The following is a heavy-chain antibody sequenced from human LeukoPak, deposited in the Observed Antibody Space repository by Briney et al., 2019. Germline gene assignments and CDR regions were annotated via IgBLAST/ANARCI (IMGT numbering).Heavy chain of an antibody. CDR1: GHTFTTYY. J-gene: IGHJ4*02. CDR3: ARGWDYDSGGRPTAYVY. CDR2: IIPIFGTA. Sequence: ASVKVSCKASGHTFTTYYVHLVRQAPGQGLEWMGGIIPIFGTANYAQKFQGRVTITADKSTSTVYMELNSLKSEDTAVYYCARGWDYDSGGRPTAYVYWGQGTLVTVSS. V-gene: IGHV1-69*06. D-gene: IGHD3-22*01.